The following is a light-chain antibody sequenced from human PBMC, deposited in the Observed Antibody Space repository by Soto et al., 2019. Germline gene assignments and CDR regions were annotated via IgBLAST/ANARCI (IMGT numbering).Light chain of an antibody. CDR3: EQANSFPLT. Sequence: DMHMTQSPSSVSASVGDRVTITCRASQGISSWLAWYQQKQWKAPQLLIYTVSSLHRGVPSRFSGSGSGTAFTSNISRLQPEECATNYGEQANSFPLTFGGGTKVEIK. CDR2: TVS. V-gene: IGKV1-12*01. CDR1: QGISSW. J-gene: IGKJ4*01.